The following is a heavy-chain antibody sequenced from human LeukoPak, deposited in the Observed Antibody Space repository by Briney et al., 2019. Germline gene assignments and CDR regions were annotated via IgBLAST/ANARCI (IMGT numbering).Heavy chain of an antibody. J-gene: IGHJ4*02. V-gene: IGHV3-23*01. CDR2: ISGSGGST. CDR3: AKGDSSGYYVYYFDY. D-gene: IGHD3-22*01. CDR1: GFTFSSYA. Sequence: TGGSLRLSCAASGFTFSSYAMSWVRQAPGKGLEWVSAISGSGGSTYYADSVKGRFTISRDNSKNTLYLQMNSLRAEDTAVYYCAKGDSSGYYVYYFDYWGQGTLVTVSS.